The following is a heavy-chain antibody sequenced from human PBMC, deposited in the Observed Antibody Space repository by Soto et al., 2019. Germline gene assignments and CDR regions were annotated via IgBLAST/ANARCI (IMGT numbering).Heavy chain of an antibody. CDR3: ARALDDKDYYYYYGIDV. D-gene: IGHD3-9*01. J-gene: IGHJ6*02. CDR2: VNHSGST. CDR1: GGSFDGYY. Sequence: QVQLQQWGAGLLKPSETLSLKCAVYGGSFDGYYWTWIRQPPGKGLEWIGEVNHSGSTKYNPSLKSRVTISVDTSKNQISLNMRSVTAADTAVYYCARALDDKDYYYYYGIDVWSQGTTVTVS. V-gene: IGHV4-34*01.